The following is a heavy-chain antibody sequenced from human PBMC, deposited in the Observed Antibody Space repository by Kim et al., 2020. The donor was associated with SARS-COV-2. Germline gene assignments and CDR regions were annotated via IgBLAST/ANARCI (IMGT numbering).Heavy chain of an antibody. D-gene: IGHD6-19*01. V-gene: IGHV4-30-2*04. J-gene: IGHJ4*02. Sequence: YNPSLQSRVTLSVDTSKNQFSLKLSSVAAAGTAVYYCARGGSSGWYRDYWGQGTLVTVSS. CDR3: ARGGSSGWYRDY.